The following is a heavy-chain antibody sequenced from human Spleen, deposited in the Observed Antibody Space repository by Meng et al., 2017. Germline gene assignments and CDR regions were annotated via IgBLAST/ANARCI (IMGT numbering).Heavy chain of an antibody. D-gene: IGHD6-19*01. CDR2: ISAYNGNT. CDR1: GYTFTSYG. Sequence: ASVKVSCKAPGYTFTSYGISWVRQAPGQGLEWMGWISAYNGNTNYAQKLQGRVTMTRDTSISTVYMELSSLRSEDTAVYYCARAIAVAGIGLDDYWGQGTLVTVSS. CDR3: ARAIAVAGIGLDDY. J-gene: IGHJ4*02. V-gene: IGHV1-18*01.